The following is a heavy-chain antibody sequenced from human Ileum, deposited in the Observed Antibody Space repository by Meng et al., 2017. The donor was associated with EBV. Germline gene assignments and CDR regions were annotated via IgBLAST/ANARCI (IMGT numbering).Heavy chain of an antibody. CDR1: GASISSSNHW. CDR2: IYYSGST. D-gene: IGHD3-3*01. J-gene: IGHJ4*02. CDR3: ARRYYGVPFDN. V-gene: IGHV4-39*01. Sequence: QLQLHESGPGLVKPSETLSLTRAVSGASISSSNHWRGWIRQPPGKGLEWVGTIYYSGSTFYNPSLKSRVTISLDTSKNQFSLKVSSVTAADTAVYYCARRYYGVPFDNWGQGTLVTVSS.